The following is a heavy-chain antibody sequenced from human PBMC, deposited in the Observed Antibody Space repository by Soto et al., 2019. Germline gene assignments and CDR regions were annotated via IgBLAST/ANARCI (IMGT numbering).Heavy chain of an antibody. D-gene: IGHD5-12*01. J-gene: IGHJ4*02. Sequence: LSLTCTVSGGSISSSSYFWGWIRQPPGKGLEWIGNIHYRGVTYYNASLKSRVTISVDTSKNQFSLKLSSVTAADSAVYSCARGIGYYFDSWGQGTLVTVSS. CDR2: IHYRGVT. V-gene: IGHV4-39*01. CDR3: ARGIGYYFDS. CDR1: GGSISSSSYF.